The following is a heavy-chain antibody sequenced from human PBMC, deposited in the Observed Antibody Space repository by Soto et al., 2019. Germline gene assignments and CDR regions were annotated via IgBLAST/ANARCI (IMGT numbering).Heavy chain of an antibody. J-gene: IGHJ4*02. V-gene: IGHV1-3*01. CDR2: INAGNGNT. CDR3: ARSSSGCVSDY. Sequence: QVQLVQSGAEVKKPGASVKVSCKASGYTFTSYAMHWVRQAPGQRLEWMGWINAGNGNTKYTQKFQGRVTITRDTSASRADMELSSLRSEDTAVYYCARSSSGCVSDYCGQGTLVTVSS. CDR1: GYTFTSYA. D-gene: IGHD6-13*01.